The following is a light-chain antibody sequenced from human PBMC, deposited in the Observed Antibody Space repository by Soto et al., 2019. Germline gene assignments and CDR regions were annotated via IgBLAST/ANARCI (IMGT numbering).Light chain of an antibody. V-gene: IGLV2-23*02. CDR2: EVD. CDR3: CTYAGRVHK. Sequence: QSALTQPASVSGSPGQSITISCAGTTSDVGYYDLVSWYQQYPGRAPKLLIYEVDKRPSGISVRFSGSKSGVTASLTISGLLAEDEAVYFCCTYAGRVHKFGGGTKLTVL. J-gene: IGLJ2*01. CDR1: TSDVGYYDL.